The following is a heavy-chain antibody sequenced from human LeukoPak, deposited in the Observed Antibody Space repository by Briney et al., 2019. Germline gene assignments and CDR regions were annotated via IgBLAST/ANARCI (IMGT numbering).Heavy chain of an antibody. Sequence: GGSLRLSCAASGFTFSSYWMTWVRQAPGQGLEWVANIKQDGSEKYYVDSVKGRFTISRDNAKNSLYLQMNSLRAEDTAVYYCARGGSTEDYFDYWGQGTLVAVSS. V-gene: IGHV3-7*01. CDR2: IKQDGSEK. J-gene: IGHJ4*02. D-gene: IGHD6-13*01. CDR1: GFTFSSYW. CDR3: ARGGSTEDYFDY.